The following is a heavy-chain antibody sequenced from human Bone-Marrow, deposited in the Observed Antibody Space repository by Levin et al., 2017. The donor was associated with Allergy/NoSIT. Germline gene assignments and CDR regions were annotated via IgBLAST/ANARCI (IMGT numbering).Heavy chain of an antibody. J-gene: IGHJ4*02. V-gene: IGHV3-21*01. D-gene: IGHD3-22*01. CDR3: VREYYYDNQGH. Sequence: AGGSLRLSCAASGFTFSSHSMNWVRQAPGKGLEWVSSITSSSTNIYYGDSMKGRITISRDNAKNSVYLQMNSLRAEDTAVYYCVREYYYDNQGHWGQGTLVTVSS. CDR2: ITSSSTNI. CDR1: GFTFSSHS.